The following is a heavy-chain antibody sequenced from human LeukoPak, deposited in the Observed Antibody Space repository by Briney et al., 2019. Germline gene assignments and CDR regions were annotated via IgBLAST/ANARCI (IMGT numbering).Heavy chain of an antibody. J-gene: IGHJ4*02. V-gene: IGHV5-51*01. CDR3: ARHPLYYYDSSGDYYFDY. D-gene: IGHD3-22*01. Sequence: RGESLKISCQGSGYSFTSYWIGWVRQMPGKGLEWMGIIYPGDSDTRYSPSFQGQVTISADKSISTAYLQWSSLKASDTAMYYCARHPLYYYDSSGDYYFDYWGQGTLVTVSS. CDR2: IYPGDSDT. CDR1: GYSFTSYW.